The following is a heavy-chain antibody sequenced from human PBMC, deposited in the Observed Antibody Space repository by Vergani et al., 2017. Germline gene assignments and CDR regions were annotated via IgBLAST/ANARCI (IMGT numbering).Heavy chain of an antibody. Sequence: QVQLQESGPGLVKPSETLSLTCTVSGGSISSYYWSWIGQPPGKGLEWIGYIYYSGSTNYNPSLKSRVTISVDTSKNQFSLKLSSVTAADTAVYYCAREANSGSYFDYWGQGTLVTVSS. CDR1: GGSISSYY. CDR2: IYYSGST. CDR3: AREANSGSYFDY. J-gene: IGHJ4*02. D-gene: IGHD1-26*01. V-gene: IGHV4-59*01.